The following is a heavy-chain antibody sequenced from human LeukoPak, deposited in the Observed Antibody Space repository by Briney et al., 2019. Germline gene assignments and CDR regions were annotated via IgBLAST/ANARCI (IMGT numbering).Heavy chain of an antibody. CDR3: ASNLGIDSSVSY. J-gene: IGHJ4*02. V-gene: IGHV3-53*01. Sequence: PGGSLRLSCAASGFTVSSNYMSWVRQAPGRGLEWVSVIYSGGSTYYADSVKGRFAISRDNSKNTLYLQMNSLRAEDTAVYYCASNLGIDSSVSYWGQGTLVTVSS. CDR2: IYSGGST. D-gene: IGHD3-22*01. CDR1: GFTVSSNY.